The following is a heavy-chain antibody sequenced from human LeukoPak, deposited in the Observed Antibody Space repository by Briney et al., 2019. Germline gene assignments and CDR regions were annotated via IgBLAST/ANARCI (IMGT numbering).Heavy chain of an antibody. CDR2: INPSGST. V-gene: IGHV4-39*07. CDR1: GGSISSSSYY. Sequence: SETLSLTCTVSGGSISSSSYYWGWIRQPPGKGLEWIGEINPSGSTNYNPSLKSRVTISVDTSKNQFSLKLSSVTAADTAVYYCARGVNDGVSTYNFDYWGQGTLVTVSS. J-gene: IGHJ4*02. D-gene: IGHD2-21*01. CDR3: ARGVNDGVSTYNFDY.